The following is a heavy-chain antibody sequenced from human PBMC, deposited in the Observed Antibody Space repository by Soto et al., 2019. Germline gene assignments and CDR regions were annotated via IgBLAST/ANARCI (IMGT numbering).Heavy chain of an antibody. J-gene: IGHJ4*02. V-gene: IGHV1-46*01. D-gene: IGHD4-17*01. Sequence: QVQLEQSGAEVKKPGASMKVSCQASGYTFTSYYIHWVRQAPGQGLEWMGVSHVGPDTTMYAQKFQGRVTMTSDAVPSTVYMELSSLISEDTAVYFCARESSDYQYFDYCGQGTLVTVSS. CDR1: GYTFTSYY. CDR2: SHVGPDTT. CDR3: ARESSDYQYFDY.